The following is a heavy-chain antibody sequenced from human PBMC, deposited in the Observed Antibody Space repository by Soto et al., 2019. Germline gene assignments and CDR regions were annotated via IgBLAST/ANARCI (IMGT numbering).Heavy chain of an antibody. V-gene: IGHV5-51*01. Sequence: GESLKISCQGSEYTFTNYWIGWVRQMPGKGLEWMGIIYPFDSDTRYRPSFQGQVTISADKSISSAYLQWSSLRASDTAMYYCARGGVSTRTFDYWGQGTPVTVSS. J-gene: IGHJ4*02. D-gene: IGHD3-3*01. CDR2: IYPFDSDT. CDR3: ARGGVSTRTFDY. CDR1: EYTFTNYW.